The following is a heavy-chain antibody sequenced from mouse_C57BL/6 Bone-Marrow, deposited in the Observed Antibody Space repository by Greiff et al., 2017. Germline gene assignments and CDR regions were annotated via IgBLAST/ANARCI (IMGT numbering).Heavy chain of an antibody. CDR3: ARNYYGSSYYFDY. D-gene: IGHD1-1*01. CDR2: IHPNSGST. V-gene: IGHV1-64*01. Sequence: QVQLQQPGAELVKPGASVKLSCKASGYTFTSYWMHWVKQWPGQGLEWIGMIHPNSGSTNYNEKFKSKATLTVDKSSSTAYMQLSSLTSEDSAVYYCARNYYGSSYYFDYWGQGTTLTVSS. CDR1: GYTFTSYW. J-gene: IGHJ2*01.